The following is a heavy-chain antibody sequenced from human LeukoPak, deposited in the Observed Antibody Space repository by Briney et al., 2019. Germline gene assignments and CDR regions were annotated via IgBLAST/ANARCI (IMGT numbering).Heavy chain of an antibody. J-gene: IGHJ4*02. V-gene: IGHV1-8*02. CDR2: MNSNSGNT. CDR3: ARTRACSGGSCYRPDY. D-gene: IGHD2-15*01. CDR1: GYTFTSYD. Sequence: ASVTVSCKASGYTFTSYDINWVRQATGQGVEWMGWMNSNSGNTGYAQKFQGRVTITRNTSNSTAYMELRILRSEDTAVYYCARTRACSGGSCYRPDYWGQGTLVTVSS.